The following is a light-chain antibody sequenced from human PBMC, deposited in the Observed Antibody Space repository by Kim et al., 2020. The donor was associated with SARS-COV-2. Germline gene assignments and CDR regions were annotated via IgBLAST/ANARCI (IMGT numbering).Light chain of an antibody. Sequence: EIVLTQSPGTLSLSPGERATLFCRASQSVSSSYLAWYQQKHGQAPRLLIYGAYSRATGIPYRFSGSGSGTDFTLTISRLEPEDFAVYYCQQYGNSPATFGQGTKVDIK. CDR1: QSVSSSY. CDR2: GAY. V-gene: IGKV3-20*01. CDR3: QQYGNSPAT. J-gene: IGKJ1*01.